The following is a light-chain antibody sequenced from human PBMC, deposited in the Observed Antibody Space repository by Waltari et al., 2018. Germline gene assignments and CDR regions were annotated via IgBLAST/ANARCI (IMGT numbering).Light chain of an antibody. V-gene: IGLV2-23*02. Sequence: QSALTQPASVSGSPGQSITISCTGTSSGVGSYNLVSWYQQHPGQAPKLIISEVNQRPSWVSNRFSGSKSCNTASLTISGLQAEDEADYYCCSHADSTTPWMFGGGTKLTVL. CDR1: SSGVGSYNL. J-gene: IGLJ3*02. CDR3: CSHADSTTPWM. CDR2: EVN.